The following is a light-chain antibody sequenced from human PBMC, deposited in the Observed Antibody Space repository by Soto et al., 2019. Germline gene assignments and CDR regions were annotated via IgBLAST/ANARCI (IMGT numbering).Light chain of an antibody. CDR2: DAS. Sequence: EIVLTQSPATLSLSPGERATLSCRASQSVSSFLAWYQQKPGQAPRLLIYDASNRATAIPTRFSGSGSGADFPLTISSLEPEDFAVYYCQQRIHRPLPVGGGTEVEIK. J-gene: IGKJ4*01. V-gene: IGKV3-11*01. CDR1: QSVSSF. CDR3: QQRIHRPLP.